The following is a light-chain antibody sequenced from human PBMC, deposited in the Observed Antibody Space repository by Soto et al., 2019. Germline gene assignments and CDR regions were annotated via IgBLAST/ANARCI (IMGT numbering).Light chain of an antibody. V-gene: IGKV3-11*01. CDR3: QPRNDWTKLT. Sequence: DIVLTQFPATLSLSPGERATLSCRASQSINTYLAWYQQKPGQPPRLLISDASNRAPGTPARFSGSGSGTDFTLTISSLEAEDFAVYYCQPRNDWTKLTFGGGTKVEIK. CDR1: QSINTY. J-gene: IGKJ4*01. CDR2: DAS.